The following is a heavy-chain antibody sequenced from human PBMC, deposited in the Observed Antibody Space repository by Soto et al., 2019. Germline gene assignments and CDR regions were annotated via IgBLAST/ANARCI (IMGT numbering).Heavy chain of an antibody. D-gene: IGHD2-2*01. J-gene: IGHJ6*02. Sequence: PGGYPRLSCTASGFTFGDYAMSWFRQAPGKGLEWVGFIRSKAYGGTTEYAASVKGRFTISRDDSKSIAYLQMNSLKTEDTAVYYCTRYCSRISCQAYYYYSGMDVWGHGTMVTVS. CDR1: GFTFGDYA. CDR3: TRYCSRISCQAYYYYSGMDV. CDR2: IRSKAYGGTT. V-gene: IGHV3-49*03.